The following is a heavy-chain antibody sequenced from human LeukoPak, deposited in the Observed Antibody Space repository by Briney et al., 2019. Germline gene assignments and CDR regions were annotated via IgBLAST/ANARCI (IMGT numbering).Heavy chain of an antibody. CDR1: GFTFSSYA. Sequence: GGSLRLSCAASGFTFSSYAMNWVRQAPGKGLEWVSAISSSGSTIYYADSVKGRFTISRDNAKNSLYLQMNSLGAEDTAVYYCARDPLPRGYSYGLDYWGQGTLVTVSS. CDR3: ARDPLPRGYSYGLDY. CDR2: ISSSGSTI. J-gene: IGHJ4*02. D-gene: IGHD5-18*01. V-gene: IGHV3-21*04.